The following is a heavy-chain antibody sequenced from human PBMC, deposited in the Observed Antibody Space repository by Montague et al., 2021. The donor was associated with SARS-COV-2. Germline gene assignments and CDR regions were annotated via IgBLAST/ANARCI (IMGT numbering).Heavy chain of an antibody. D-gene: IGHD6-13*01. J-gene: IGHJ4*02. CDR1: GGSISTSTYY. Sequence: SETLSLTCTVSGGSISTSTYYWGWIRQPPGKGLVWIGSIYYPESTFYNPSLKSRVTISVDTSQNQFSLKLSSVTAADTAMYYCAGQSASSPFDHWGQGTLVTVSS. V-gene: IGHV4-39*01. CDR3: AGQSASSPFDH. CDR2: IYYPEST.